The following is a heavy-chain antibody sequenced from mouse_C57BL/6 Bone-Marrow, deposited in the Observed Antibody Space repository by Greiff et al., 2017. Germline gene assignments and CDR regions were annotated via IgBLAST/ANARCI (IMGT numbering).Heavy chain of an antibody. CDR3: ARTFSITTVVAPYAMDY. Sequence: VQLQESGPGLVQPSQSLSITCTVSGFSLTSYGVHWVRQSPGKGLEWLGVIWSGGSPDYNAAFISRLSISKDNSKSQVFFKMNSLQADDTAIYYCARTFSITTVVAPYAMDYWGQGTSVTVSS. CDR1: GFSLTSYG. D-gene: IGHD1-1*01. V-gene: IGHV2-2*01. CDR2: IWSGGSP. J-gene: IGHJ4*01.